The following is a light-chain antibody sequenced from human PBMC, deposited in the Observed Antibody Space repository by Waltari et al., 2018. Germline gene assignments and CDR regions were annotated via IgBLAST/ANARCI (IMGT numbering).Light chain of an antibody. J-gene: IGKJ1*01. CDR3: QMYVRLPVT. V-gene: IGKV3-20*01. CDR1: QSVGRS. Sequence: EIVLTQSPGTLSLSPGERATLSCRASQSVGRSLAWYQQKPGPAPRLLIYDASKRATGIPERVSGSGSGTDFSLTISRLEPEDFAVYYCQMYVRLPVTFGQGTKVEIK. CDR2: DAS.